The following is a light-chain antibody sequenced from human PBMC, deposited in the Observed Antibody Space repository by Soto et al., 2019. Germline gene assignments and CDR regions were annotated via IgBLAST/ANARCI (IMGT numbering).Light chain of an antibody. J-gene: IGKJ2*01. CDR2: GAS. CDR3: PPYGSSPKYT. V-gene: IGKV3-20*01. Sequence: EIVLTQSPGTLSLSPGERATLSCRASQSVSSSYLAWYQQKPGQAPRLLIYGASSRATGIPDRFSGSGSGTDFTLTISRLEPEDFAVYYCPPYGSSPKYTFGQGTKLEIK. CDR1: QSVSSSY.